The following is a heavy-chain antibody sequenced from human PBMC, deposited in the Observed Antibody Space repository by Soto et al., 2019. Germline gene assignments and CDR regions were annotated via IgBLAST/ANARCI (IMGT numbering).Heavy chain of an antibody. Sequence: GGSLRLSCAASGFTFSSYAMSWVRQAPGKGLEWVSAISGSGGSTYYADSVKGRFTISRDNPKNTLYLQMSSLRAEDTAVYYCAKVWTYYYYYYMDVWGKGTTVTVSS. CDR2: ISGSGGST. D-gene: IGHD1-1*01. CDR3: AKVWTYYYYYYMDV. J-gene: IGHJ6*03. CDR1: GFTFSSYA. V-gene: IGHV3-23*01.